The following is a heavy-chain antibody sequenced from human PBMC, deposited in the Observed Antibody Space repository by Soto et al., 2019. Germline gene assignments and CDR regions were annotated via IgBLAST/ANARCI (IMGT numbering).Heavy chain of an antibody. Sequence: SETLSLTCTVSGGSISSYYWIWIRQPPGNGLEFIGYIYYIFSTNYNPSLKSRFTISLYTSKNHFCLKLIAFAAPDPAVYYCAXDSKMTKVTTSSYYYYGMDVWGQGTTVTVSX. CDR2: IYYIFST. CDR3: AXDSKMTKVTTSSYYYYGMDV. V-gene: IGHV4-59*01. CDR1: GGSISSYY. J-gene: IGHJ6*02. D-gene: IGHD4-17*01.